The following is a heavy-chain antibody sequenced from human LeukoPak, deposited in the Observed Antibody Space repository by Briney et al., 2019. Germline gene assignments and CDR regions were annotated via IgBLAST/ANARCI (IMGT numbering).Heavy chain of an antibody. J-gene: IGHJ4*02. CDR1: GYTFTGYY. CDR2: ISAYNGNT. CDR3: ARDLLGVTPGY. V-gene: IGHV1-18*04. Sequence: ASVKVSCKASGYTFTGYYMHWVRQAPGQGLEWMGWISAYNGNTNYAQKLQGRVTMTTDTSTSTAYMELRSLRSDDTAVYYCARDLLGVTPGYWGQGTLVTVSS. D-gene: IGHD2-21*02.